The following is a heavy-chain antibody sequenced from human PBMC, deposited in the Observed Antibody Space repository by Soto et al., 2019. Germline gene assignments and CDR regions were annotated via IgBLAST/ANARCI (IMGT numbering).Heavy chain of an antibody. Sequence: FTFTRDNAKNSLYLEMNSLRAEDTAVYYCARDSEDLTSNFDYWGQGTLVTVSS. J-gene: IGHJ4*02. CDR3: ARDSEDLTSNFDY. V-gene: IGHV3-21*06.